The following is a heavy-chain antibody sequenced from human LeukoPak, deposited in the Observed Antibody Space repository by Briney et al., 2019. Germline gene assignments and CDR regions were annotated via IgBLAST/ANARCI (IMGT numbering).Heavy chain of an antibody. CDR3: AMMRQLWGLYYFDY. CDR1: GFTFSNYW. D-gene: IGHD5-18*01. J-gene: IGHJ4*02. Sequence: GGSLRLSCAASGFTFSNYWMNWVRQVPGKGLEWVANIKHDGSEKYYVDSMKGRFTISRDNAKDSLYLQMNSLRAEDTAVYYCAMMRQLWGLYYFDYWGQGTLVTVSS. CDR2: IKHDGSEK. V-gene: IGHV3-7*01.